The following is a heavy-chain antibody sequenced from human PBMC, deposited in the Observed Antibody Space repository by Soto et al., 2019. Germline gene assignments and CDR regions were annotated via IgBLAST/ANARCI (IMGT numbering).Heavy chain of an antibody. V-gene: IGHV3-30*18. Sequence: QVQLVESGGGVVQPGRSLRLSCAASGFTFSSYGMHWVRQAPGKGLEWVAVISYDGSNKYYADSVKGRFTISRDNSKNTLHLQMNSLRAEDTAVYYCAKDREIAAADTGYFDYWGQGTLVTVSS. J-gene: IGHJ4*02. CDR1: GFTFSSYG. CDR2: ISYDGSNK. CDR3: AKDREIAAADTGYFDY. D-gene: IGHD6-13*01.